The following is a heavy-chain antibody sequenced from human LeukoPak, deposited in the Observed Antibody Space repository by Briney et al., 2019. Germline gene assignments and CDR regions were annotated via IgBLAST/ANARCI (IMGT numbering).Heavy chain of an antibody. CDR2: ISSSSSYI. CDR3: TTDRAGDYGDDY. CDR1: GFTFSSYS. V-gene: IGHV3-21*03. Sequence: GGSPRPSCAASGFTFSSYSMNWVRQAPGKGLEWVSSISSSSSYIYYADSVKGRFTISRDNAKNSLYLQMNSLRAEDTAVYYCTTDRAGDYGDDYWGQGTLVTVSS. D-gene: IGHD4-17*01. J-gene: IGHJ4*02.